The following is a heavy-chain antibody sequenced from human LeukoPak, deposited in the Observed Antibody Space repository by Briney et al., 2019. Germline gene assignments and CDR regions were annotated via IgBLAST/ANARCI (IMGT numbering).Heavy chain of an antibody. Sequence: ASVKVSCKASGGTFNSYAISWVRQAPGQGLEWMGWISAYNGNTNYAQKFQGRVTMTEDTSTDTAYMELSSLRSEDTAVYYCATGSPGIAVAGHDYWGQGTLVTVSS. D-gene: IGHD6-19*01. CDR2: ISAYNGNT. CDR3: ATGSPGIAVAGHDY. V-gene: IGHV1-18*01. CDR1: GGTFNSYA. J-gene: IGHJ4*02.